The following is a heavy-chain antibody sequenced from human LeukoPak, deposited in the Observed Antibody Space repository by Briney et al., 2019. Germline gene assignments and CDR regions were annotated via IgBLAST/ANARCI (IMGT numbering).Heavy chain of an antibody. V-gene: IGHV3-33*01. CDR1: GFTFSSYG. CDR3: ARDVAAAGTNYFDY. D-gene: IGHD6-13*01. CDR2: IWYDGSNK. J-gene: IGHJ4*02. Sequence: GGSLRLSCAASGFTFSSYGMHWVRQAPGKGLEWVAVIWYDGSNKYYADSVKGRFTISRDNSKNTLYLQMNSLRAEDTAVYYCARDVAAAGTNYFDYWGQGTLVTVSS.